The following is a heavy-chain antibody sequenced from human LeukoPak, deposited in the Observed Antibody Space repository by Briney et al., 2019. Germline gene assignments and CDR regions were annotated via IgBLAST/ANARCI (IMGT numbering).Heavy chain of an antibody. D-gene: IGHD2-2*01. Sequence: SETLSLTCTVSGGSISSGGYYWSWIRQHPGKGLEWIGYIYYSGSTYYNPSLKSRVTISVDTSKNQFSLKPSSVTAADTAVYYCARARPDIVVVPATNRFDYWGQGTLVTVSS. CDR2: IYYSGST. CDR1: GGSISSGGYY. V-gene: IGHV4-31*03. CDR3: ARARPDIVVVPATNRFDY. J-gene: IGHJ4*02.